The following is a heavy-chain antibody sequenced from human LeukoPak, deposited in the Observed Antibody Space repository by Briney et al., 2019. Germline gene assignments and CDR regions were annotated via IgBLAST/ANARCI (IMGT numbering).Heavy chain of an antibody. CDR3: ARDRYSSSSGGSTT. D-gene: IGHD6-6*01. Sequence: PSETLSLTCTVSGGSISSYYWSWIRQPPGKGLEWIGYIHYSGSTNYNPSLKSRVTISVDTSKNQFSLKLSSVTAADTAVYYCARDRYSSSSGGSTTWGQGTLVTVSS. CDR2: IHYSGST. J-gene: IGHJ4*02. CDR1: GGSISSYY. V-gene: IGHV4-59*01.